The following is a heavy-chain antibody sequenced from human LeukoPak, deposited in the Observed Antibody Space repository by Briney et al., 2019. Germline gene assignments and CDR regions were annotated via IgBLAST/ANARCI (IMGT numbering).Heavy chain of an antibody. V-gene: IGHV3-48*03. CDR3: ARGVY. Sequence: GGSLRLSCAASGFTFSSYEMNWVRQAPGKGLEWVSYISSTGTTMYYAGSVRGRFTISRDNAKNSLYLQMNSLRAEDTAVYHCARGVYWGQGTLVTVSS. CDR2: ISSTGTTM. J-gene: IGHJ4*02. CDR1: GFTFSSYE.